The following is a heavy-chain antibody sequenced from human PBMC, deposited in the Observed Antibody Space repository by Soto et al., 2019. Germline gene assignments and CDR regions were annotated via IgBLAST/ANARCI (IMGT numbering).Heavy chain of an antibody. V-gene: IGHV4-59*06. CDR2: IYYNGST. Sequence: SETLSLTCTVSGVSIRSYFWSWIRQHPGKGLEWIGHIYYNGSTYYNPSLKSRLTISVDTSKNEFSLRLTSVTAADTAVYFCATDEYFGSEIDFYYYAMDVWGQGTTVTVSS. CDR3: ATDEYFGSEIDFYYYAMDV. CDR1: GVSIRSYF. D-gene: IGHD3-10*01. J-gene: IGHJ6*02.